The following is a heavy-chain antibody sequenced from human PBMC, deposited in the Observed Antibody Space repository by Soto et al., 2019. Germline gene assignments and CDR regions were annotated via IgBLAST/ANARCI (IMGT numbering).Heavy chain of an antibody. J-gene: IGHJ5*02. CDR2: INADGGRT. Sequence: VQLVQSGAEVREPGASVMLSCKTSGYAFTMFYMSWVRQAPGQGLEWMGTINADGGRTTYAQYFQGRLTMTRDASTGTIYMELSSLKSDDTSVYYCARAMAAAAKCEGLFWFDPWGQGALVTVSS. CDR3: ARAMAAAAKCEGLFWFDP. D-gene: IGHD6-25*01. CDR1: GYAFTMFY. V-gene: IGHV1-46*01.